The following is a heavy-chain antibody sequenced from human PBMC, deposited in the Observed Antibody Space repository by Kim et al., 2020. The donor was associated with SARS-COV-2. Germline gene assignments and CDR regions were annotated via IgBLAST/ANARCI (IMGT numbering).Heavy chain of an antibody. J-gene: IGHJ6*02. V-gene: IGHV3-43*02. Sequence: GGSLRLSCAASGFTFDDYAMHWVRQAPGKGLEWVSLISGDGGSTYYADSVKGRFTISRDNSKNSLYLQMNSLRTEDTALYYCEKDMTSDILTGSPYYYYGMDVWGQGTKVTVSS. CDR2: ISGDGGST. CDR1: GFTFDDYA. CDR3: EKDMTSDILTGSPYYYYGMDV. D-gene: IGHD3-9*01.